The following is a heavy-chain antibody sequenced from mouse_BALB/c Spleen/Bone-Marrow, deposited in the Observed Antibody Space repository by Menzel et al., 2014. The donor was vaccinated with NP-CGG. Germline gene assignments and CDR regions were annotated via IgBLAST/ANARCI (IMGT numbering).Heavy chain of an antibody. V-gene: IGHV7-3*02. CDR3: ARDDYGRGY. CDR2: IRNKANGYTT. J-gene: IGHJ2*01. CDR1: GFTFTDYY. Sequence: EVQRVESGGGLVQPGGSLRLSCATSGFTFTDYYMSWVRQPPGKALEWLGFIRNKANGYTTEYSASVKCRFTISRDNSQSILYLQMNTLRAEDSATYYCARDDYGRGYWGQGTTLTVSS. D-gene: IGHD1-1*01.